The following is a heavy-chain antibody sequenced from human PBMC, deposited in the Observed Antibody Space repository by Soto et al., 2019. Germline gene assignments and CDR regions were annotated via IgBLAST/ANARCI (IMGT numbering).Heavy chain of an antibody. D-gene: IGHD3-10*01. CDR1: GGSISSYY. Sequence: TSETLSLTCTVSGGSISSYYWSWIRQPPGKGLEWIGYIYYSGSTNYNPSLKSRVTISVDTSKNQFSLKLSSVTAADTAVYYCASTGMGHYYYYGMDVWGQGTTVTVSS. CDR3: ASTGMGHYYYYGMDV. CDR2: IYYSGST. J-gene: IGHJ6*02. V-gene: IGHV4-59*01.